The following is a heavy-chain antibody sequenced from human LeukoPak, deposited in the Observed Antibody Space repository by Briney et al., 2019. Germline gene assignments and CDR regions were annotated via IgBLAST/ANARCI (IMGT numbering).Heavy chain of an antibody. Sequence: GESLKISCKGSGYSFTSYWIGWVRQMPGKGLEWMGIIYPGDSDTRYSPSFQGQVTISADKSISTAYLQWSSLKASDTAMYYCARTYYYGSGSEGAFDIWGQGTMVTVSS. D-gene: IGHD3-10*01. J-gene: IGHJ3*02. CDR3: ARTYYYGSGSEGAFDI. V-gene: IGHV5-51*01. CDR2: IYPGDSDT. CDR1: GYSFTSYW.